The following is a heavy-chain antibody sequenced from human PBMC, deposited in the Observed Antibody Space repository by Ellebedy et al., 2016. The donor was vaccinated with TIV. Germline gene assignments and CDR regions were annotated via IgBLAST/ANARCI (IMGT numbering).Heavy chain of an antibody. CDR3: ARVVWQQPVSYAFDI. D-gene: IGHD2-8*02. V-gene: IGHV4-59*01. J-gene: IGHJ3*02. Sequence: MPSETLSLTCIVSGGSISSYYWSWIRQPPGKGLEWIGSISYSGSTNYNPSLKSRVTILVDTSKNQFSLRLTSVTAADTAVYYCARVVWQQPVSYAFDIWGQGTMVTGSS. CDR1: GGSISSYY. CDR2: ISYSGST.